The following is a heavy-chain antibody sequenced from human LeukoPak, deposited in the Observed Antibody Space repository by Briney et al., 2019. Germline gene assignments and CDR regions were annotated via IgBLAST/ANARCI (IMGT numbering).Heavy chain of an antibody. CDR1: GGSFSGYY. D-gene: IGHD6-19*01. V-gene: IGHV4-34*01. CDR3: AGVAQWLPIRVDY. Sequence: KPSETLSLTCAVYGGSFSGYYWSWIRQPPGKGLEWIGEINHSGSTNYNPSLKSRVPISVDTSKNQFSLKLSSVTAADTAVYYCAGVAQWLPIRVDYWGQGTLVTVSS. J-gene: IGHJ4*02. CDR2: INHSGST.